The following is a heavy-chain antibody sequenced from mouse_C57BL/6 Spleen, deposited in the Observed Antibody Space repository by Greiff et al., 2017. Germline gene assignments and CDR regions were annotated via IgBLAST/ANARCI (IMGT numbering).Heavy chain of an antibody. D-gene: IGHD2-4*01. Sequence: EVQLVESGGGLVQPKGSLKLSCAASGFSFNTYAMNWVRQAPGKGLEWVARIRSKSNNYATYYADSVKDRFTISRDDSESMLYLQMNNLKTEDTAMYYGVRQGYDYDGYFDYWGQGTTLTVSS. CDR1: GFSFNTYA. CDR2: IRSKSNNYAT. V-gene: IGHV10-1*01. J-gene: IGHJ2*01. CDR3: VRQGYDYDGYFDY.